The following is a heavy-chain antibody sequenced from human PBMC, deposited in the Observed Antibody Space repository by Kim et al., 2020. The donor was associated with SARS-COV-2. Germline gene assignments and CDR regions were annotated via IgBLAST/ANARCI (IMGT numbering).Heavy chain of an antibody. J-gene: IGHJ5*02. CDR2: IYPGDSDT. V-gene: IGHV5-51*01. Sequence: GESLKISCKGSGYSFTSYWIGWVRQMPGKGLEWMGIIYPGDSDTRYSPSFQGEVTISADKSISTAYLQWSSLKASDNAMYYCVRLSSGYRNWFDPWGQGTLVTVSS. CDR1: GYSFTSYW. D-gene: IGHD3-22*01. CDR3: VRLSSGYRNWFDP.